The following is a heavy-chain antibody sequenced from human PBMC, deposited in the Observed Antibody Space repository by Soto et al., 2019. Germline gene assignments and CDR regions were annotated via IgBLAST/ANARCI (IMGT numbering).Heavy chain of an antibody. CDR1: GGSISSGGYY. CDR3: AREWPRYSSSSGLFDP. D-gene: IGHD6-6*01. CDR2: IYYSGST. J-gene: IGHJ5*02. Sequence: QVQLQESGPGLVKPSQTLSLTCTVSGGSISSGGYYWSWIRQHPGKGLEWIGYIYYSGSTYYNPSLKSRVTISVDTSKNQFSLKLSSVTAADTAVYYCAREWPRYSSSSGLFDPWGQGTLVTVSS. V-gene: IGHV4-31*03.